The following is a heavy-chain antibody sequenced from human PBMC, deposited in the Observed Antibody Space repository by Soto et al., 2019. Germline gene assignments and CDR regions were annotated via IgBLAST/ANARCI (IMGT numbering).Heavy chain of an antibody. CDR3: ARDGCSSTSCYTDRYYYYGMDV. J-gene: IGHJ6*02. V-gene: IGHV1-18*01. CDR2: ISAYNGNT. CDR1: GYTFTSYG. D-gene: IGHD2-2*02. Sequence: ASVKVSCKASGYTFTSYGISWLRQAPGQGLEWMGWISAYNGNTNYAQKLQGRVTMTTDTSTSTAYMELRSLRSDDTAVYYSARDGCSSTSCYTDRYYYYGMDVWGQGTTVTV.